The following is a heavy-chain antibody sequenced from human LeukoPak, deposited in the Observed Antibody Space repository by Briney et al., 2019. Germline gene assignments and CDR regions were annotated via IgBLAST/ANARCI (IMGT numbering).Heavy chain of an antibody. CDR1: GYGFTDYY. CDR3: ARGWQINSSGGFVDP. CDR2: INPSSGAT. J-gene: IGHJ5*02. D-gene: IGHD6-6*01. V-gene: IGHV1-2*02. Sequence: PSLKVSCQASGYGFTDYYVHWIRQAPGQGLEWMGWINPSSGATIYAQKFQGRVTMTRDTFTTTAYMEINSLVSDDTAVYYCARGWQINSSGGFVDPWGQGTLVTVSS.